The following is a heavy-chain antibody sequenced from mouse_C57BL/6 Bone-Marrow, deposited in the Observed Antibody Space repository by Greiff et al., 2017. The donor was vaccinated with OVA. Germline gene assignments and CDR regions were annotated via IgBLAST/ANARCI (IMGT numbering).Heavy chain of an antibody. J-gene: IGHJ2*01. CDR2: ISSGSSTI. V-gene: IGHV5-17*01. Sequence: EVQVVESGGGLVKPGGSLKLSCAASGFTFSDYGMHWVRQAPEKGLEWVAYISSGSSTIYYADTVKGRFTISRDNAKNTLFLQMTSLRSEDTAMYYGARGGITTVVERFDYWGQGTTLTVSS. CDR3: ARGGITTVVERFDY. CDR1: GFTFSDYG. D-gene: IGHD1-1*01.